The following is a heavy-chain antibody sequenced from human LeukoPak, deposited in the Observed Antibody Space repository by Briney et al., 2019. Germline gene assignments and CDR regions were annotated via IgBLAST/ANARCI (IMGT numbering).Heavy chain of an antibody. CDR3: ARVRSPQIVVVINVFDY. CDR2: INPNSGGT. D-gene: IGHD3-22*01. J-gene: IGHJ4*02. Sequence: ASVKVSCKASGYTFTGYYMHWVRQAPGQGLEWMGWINPNSGGTNYAQKFQGRVTMTRDTSISTAYMELSRLRSDDTAVYYCARVRSPQIVVVINVFDYWGQGTLVTVSS. V-gene: IGHV1-2*02. CDR1: GYTFTGYY.